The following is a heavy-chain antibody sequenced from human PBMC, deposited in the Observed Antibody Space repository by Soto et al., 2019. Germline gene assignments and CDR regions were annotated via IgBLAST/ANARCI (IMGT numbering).Heavy chain of an antibody. V-gene: IGHV4-30-2*01. CDR3: ARGDYQYSIDY. CDR2: IYRTGNT. J-gene: IGHJ4*02. D-gene: IGHD2-2*01. Sequence: TSENLSLTCTVSGDSMTSGDYSLSWIRQPPGKGLEWLGYIYRTGNTHYSPSLKSRVSISQDRSKNQFSLELTSVTAADTAVYYCARGDYQYSIDYWGQGTLVTVSS. CDR1: GDSMTSGDYS.